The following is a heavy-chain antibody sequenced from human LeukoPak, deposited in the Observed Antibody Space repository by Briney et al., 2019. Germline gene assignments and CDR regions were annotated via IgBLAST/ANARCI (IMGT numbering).Heavy chain of an antibody. J-gene: IGHJ5*02. D-gene: IGHD1-14*01. CDR3: VRVPLHPTISHVDL. Sequence: PGGSLRLSWAASVFTFSDYYMSWIRQAPGKGLEWVSYISSSSSYTDYADSVKGRFTLSRHNSKNTLYLQMNSLSSEDTAVYYFVRVPLHPTISHVDLWGQGTLVTVSS. CDR1: VFTFSDYY. CDR2: ISSSSSYT. V-gene: IGHV3-11*05.